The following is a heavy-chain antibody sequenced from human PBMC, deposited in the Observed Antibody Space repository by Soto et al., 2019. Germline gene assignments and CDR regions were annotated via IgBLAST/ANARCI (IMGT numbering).Heavy chain of an antibody. J-gene: IGHJ6*03. CDR1: GFTFSSYG. CDR3: ARGGIDYGHYGGYYYYYMDV. CDR2: IWYDGSNK. V-gene: IGHV3-33*01. Sequence: QVQLVESGGGVVQPGRSLRLSCAASGFTFSSYGMHWVRQAPGKGLEWVAVIWYDGSNKYYADSVKGRFTISRDNSKNTLYLQMNSLRAEDTAVYYCARGGIDYGHYGGYYYYYMDVWGKGTTVTVSS. D-gene: IGHD4-17*01.